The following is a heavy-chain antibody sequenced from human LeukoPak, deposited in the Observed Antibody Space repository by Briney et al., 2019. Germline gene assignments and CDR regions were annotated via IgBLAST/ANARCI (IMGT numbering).Heavy chain of an antibody. CDR2: INPSGGST. Sequence: ASVKVSCKASGYAFETYAIAWVRQAPGQGLEWMGIINPSGGSTSYAQKFQGRVTMTRDTSTSTVYMELSSLRSEDTAVYYCARDMGPTYYDFWGADPWGQGTLVTVSS. CDR3: ARDMGPTYYDFWGADP. D-gene: IGHD3-3*01. J-gene: IGHJ5*02. V-gene: IGHV1-46*02. CDR1: GYAFETYA.